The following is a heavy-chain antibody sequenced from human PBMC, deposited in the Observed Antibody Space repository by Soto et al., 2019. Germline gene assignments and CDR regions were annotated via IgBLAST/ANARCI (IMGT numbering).Heavy chain of an antibody. V-gene: IGHV1-58*01. D-gene: IGHD1-1*01. CDR3: AADDMTTFI. Sequence: GASVNVSCKASGFTFPSSAVQWVRQARGQRLEWIGWIVVGSGNTNSAQKFQERVTFTRDMSTSTVYMELSSLKSEDTAVYYCAADDMTTFIWGQGTLVTVSS. J-gene: IGHJ4*02. CDR1: GFTFPSSA. CDR2: IVVGSGNT.